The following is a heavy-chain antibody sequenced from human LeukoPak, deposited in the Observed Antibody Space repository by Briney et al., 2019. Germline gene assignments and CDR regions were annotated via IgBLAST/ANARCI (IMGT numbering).Heavy chain of an antibody. V-gene: IGHV1-2*02. CDR3: ASLGDYGSGSPTGQTDY. Sequence: ASVKVSCKASGYTFTGYYMHWVRQAPGQGLEWMGWINPNSGGTNYAQKFQGRVTMTRGTSISTAYMELSRLRSDDTAVYYCASLGDYGSGSPTGQTDYWGQGTLVTVSS. D-gene: IGHD3-10*01. CDR2: INPNSGGT. CDR1: GYTFTGYY. J-gene: IGHJ4*02.